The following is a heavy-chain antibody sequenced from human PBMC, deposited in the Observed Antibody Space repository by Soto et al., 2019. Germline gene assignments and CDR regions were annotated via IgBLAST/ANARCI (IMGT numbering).Heavy chain of an antibody. CDR3: ARAHRPRLEKVLSI. Sequence: GASVKVSCKASAGTFSSYAISWVRQAPGQGLEWMAEIIPIFGTANYAQKFEGRVTITADESISTANMQLRRLRSDDKAMYYCARAHRPRLEKVLSIWGQETMVTVSS. J-gene: IGHJ3*02. CDR2: IIPIFGTA. V-gene: IGHV1-69*13. CDR1: AGTFSSYA. D-gene: IGHD3-10*01.